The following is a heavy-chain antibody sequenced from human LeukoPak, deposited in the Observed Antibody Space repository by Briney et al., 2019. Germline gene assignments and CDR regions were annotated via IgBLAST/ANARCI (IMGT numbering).Heavy chain of an antibody. D-gene: IGHD2-15*01. CDR3: ARDPPIGYCSGGSCYSND. Sequence: GGSLRLSCAASGFTFSSYSMAWVRQAPAKGLEWVSSISTSSSYIYYADSVKGRFTISRDNARNSLYLQMNSLRAEDTAVYYCARDPPIGYCSGGSCYSNDWGQGTLVTVSS. CDR1: GFTFSSYS. J-gene: IGHJ4*02. V-gene: IGHV3-21*01. CDR2: ISTSSSYI.